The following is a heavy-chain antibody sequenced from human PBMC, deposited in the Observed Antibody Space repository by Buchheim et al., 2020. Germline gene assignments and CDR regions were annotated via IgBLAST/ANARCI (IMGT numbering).Heavy chain of an antibody. J-gene: IGHJ6*02. Sequence: QVQLVQSGAEVKKPGASVKVSGKASGYTFTSYYMHWVRQAPGQGLEWMGIINPSGGSTSYAQKFQGRVTMTRDTSTSTVYMELSSLRSEDTAVYYCAREDIVVVPAAFRSYYYYGMDVWGQGTT. D-gene: IGHD2-2*01. CDR2: INPSGGST. CDR3: AREDIVVVPAAFRSYYYYGMDV. V-gene: IGHV1-46*01. CDR1: GYTFTSYY.